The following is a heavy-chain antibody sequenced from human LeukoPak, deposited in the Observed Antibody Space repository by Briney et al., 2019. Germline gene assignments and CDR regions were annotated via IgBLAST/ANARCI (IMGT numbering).Heavy chain of an antibody. D-gene: IGHD3-3*01. CDR3: ARVTLYYDFWSGYYPGYFDY. Sequence: SETLSLTCAVYGGSFSGYYWSWIRQPPGKGLEWIGEINHSGSTNYNPSLKSRVTISVDTSKNQFSLKLSSVTAADTAVYYCARVTLYYDFWSGYYPGYFDYWGQGTLVTVSS. CDR2: INHSGST. CDR1: GGSFSGYY. V-gene: IGHV4-34*01. J-gene: IGHJ4*02.